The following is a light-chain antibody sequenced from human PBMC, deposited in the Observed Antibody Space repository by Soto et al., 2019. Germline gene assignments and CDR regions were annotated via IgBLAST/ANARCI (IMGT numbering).Light chain of an antibody. Sequence: QSVLTQPPSASGTPGQRVTISCSGSSSNIGSNYVYWYQQLPGTAPKLLIYRNNQRPSGVPDRFSGSKSGTSASLAINGLRSEDEADYYCAAWDDSLSGLYVFGTGTKLTVL. CDR1: SSNIGSNY. J-gene: IGLJ1*01. V-gene: IGLV1-47*01. CDR2: RNN. CDR3: AAWDDSLSGLYV.